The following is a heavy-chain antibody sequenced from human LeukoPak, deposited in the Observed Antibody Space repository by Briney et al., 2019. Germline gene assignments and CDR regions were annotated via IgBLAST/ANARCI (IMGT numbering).Heavy chain of an antibody. CDR2: ISGYNGYT. CDR1: GYTFTNYG. D-gene: IGHD1-26*01. CDR3: ARAPPYSGSGGEDY. V-gene: IGHV1-18*01. J-gene: IGHJ4*02. Sequence: GASVKVSFKASGYTFTNYGISWVRQAPGQGVEWMGWISGYNGYTNYGQKVQGRVTVTTDTSTSTAYMELRSLRSDDTAVYYCARAPPYSGSGGEDYWGQGTLVTVSS.